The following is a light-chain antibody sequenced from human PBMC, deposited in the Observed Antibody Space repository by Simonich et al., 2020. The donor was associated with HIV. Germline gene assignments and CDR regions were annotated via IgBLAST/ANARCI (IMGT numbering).Light chain of an antibody. CDR1: QSILYSSNNKNY. Sequence: DIVLPQSPDSLAVSMGEWATINCQSSQSILYSSNNKNYLAWYQQRPGQPPRLRIYWASTRESGVPDRFSGSGSGTDFTLAISSLQAEDVAVYYCQQYDGTPLTFGGGTRVEIK. CDR2: WAS. V-gene: IGKV4-1*01. CDR3: QQYDGTPLT. J-gene: IGKJ4*01.